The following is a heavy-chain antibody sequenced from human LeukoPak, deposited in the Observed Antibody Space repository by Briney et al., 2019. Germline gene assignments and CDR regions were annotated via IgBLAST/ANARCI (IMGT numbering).Heavy chain of an antibody. CDR3: ATSRGGGY. J-gene: IGHJ4*02. V-gene: IGHV3-23*01. D-gene: IGHD3-10*01. CDR1: GFTFSSYD. Sequence: GGSLRLSCAASGFTFSSYDMSWVRQAPGKGLEWVSAISGSGGSTYYAGSVKGRFTISRDNSKNTLYLQMNSLRAEDTAVNYCATSRGGGYWGQGTLVTVSS. CDR2: ISGSGGST.